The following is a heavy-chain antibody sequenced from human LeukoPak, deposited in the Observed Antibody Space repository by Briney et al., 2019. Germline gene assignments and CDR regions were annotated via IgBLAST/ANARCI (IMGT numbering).Heavy chain of an antibody. Sequence: PGRSLRLSCAASGFTFSSYGMHWVLQAPGKGLEWVAVISYDGSNKYYADSVKGRFTISRDNSKNTLYLQMNSLRAEDTAVYYCAKDEGPLYYGPDYWGQGTLVTVSS. CDR1: GFTFSSYG. CDR3: AKDEGPLYYGPDY. CDR2: ISYDGSNK. V-gene: IGHV3-30*18. J-gene: IGHJ4*02. D-gene: IGHD3-10*01.